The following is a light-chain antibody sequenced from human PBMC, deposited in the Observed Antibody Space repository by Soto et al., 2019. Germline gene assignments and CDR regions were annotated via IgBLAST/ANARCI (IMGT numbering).Light chain of an antibody. J-gene: IGKJ4*01. CDR1: QSVSSTY. CDR3: SQYGSSPLT. Sequence: EIVLTQSPGTLSLSPGERATLSCRASQSVSSTYLVWYQQKPGQAPRLIIYGASSRATGIPDRFSGSGSGTDFTRTIRRLEREDFAVYYCSQYGSSPLTFGGGTKVDIK. CDR2: GAS. V-gene: IGKV3-20*01.